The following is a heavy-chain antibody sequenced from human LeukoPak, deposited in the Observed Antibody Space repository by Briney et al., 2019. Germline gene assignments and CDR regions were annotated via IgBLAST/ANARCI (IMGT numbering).Heavy chain of an antibody. J-gene: IGHJ4*02. Sequence: ASVKVSCKASGCTFTGYYMHWVRQAPGQGLEWMGRINPNSGGTNYAQKFQGRVTMIRDTSISTAYMELSRLRSDDTAVYYCARGGYSYGYLNYFDYWGQGTLVTVSS. CDR3: ARGGYSYGYLNYFDY. CDR1: GCTFTGYY. CDR2: INPNSGGT. D-gene: IGHD5-18*01. V-gene: IGHV1-2*06.